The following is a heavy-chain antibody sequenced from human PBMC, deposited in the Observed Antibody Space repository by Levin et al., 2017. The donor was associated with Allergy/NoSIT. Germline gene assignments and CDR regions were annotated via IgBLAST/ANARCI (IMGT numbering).Heavy chain of an antibody. CDR1: GFTFSSYA. D-gene: IGHD1-26*01. CDR2: ISYDGSNK. J-gene: IGHJ4*02. CDR3: ASPSTNIVGATVWTFFDY. Sequence: QTGESLKISCAASGFTFSSYAMHWVRQAPGKGLEWVAVISYDGSNKYYADSVKGRFTISRDNSKNTLYLQMNSLRAEDTAVYYCASPSTNIVGATVWTFFDYWGQGTLVTVSS. V-gene: IGHV3-30*04.